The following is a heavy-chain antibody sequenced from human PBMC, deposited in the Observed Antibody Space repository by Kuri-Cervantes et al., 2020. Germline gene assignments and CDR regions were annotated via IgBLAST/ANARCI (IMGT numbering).Heavy chain of an antibody. CDR1: GFTFSSYA. J-gene: IGHJ3*02. Sequence: GESLKISCAASGFTFSSYAMHWVRQAPGKGLEWVAVISYDGSNKYYADSVKGRFTISRDNSKNTLYLQMNSLRAEDTAVYYCARERKGLGDAFDIWGQGTMVTVSS. CDR2: ISYDGSNK. V-gene: IGHV3-30*04. D-gene: IGHD2/OR15-2a*01. CDR3: ARERKGLGDAFDI.